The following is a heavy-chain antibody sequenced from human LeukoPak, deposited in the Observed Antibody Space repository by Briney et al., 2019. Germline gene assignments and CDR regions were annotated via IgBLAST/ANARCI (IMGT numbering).Heavy chain of an antibody. CDR2: IYTSGST. CDR1: GGSISSGSYY. D-gene: IGHD5-18*01. J-gene: IGHJ4*02. CDR3: ARGGRLDTAMVTYFDY. V-gene: IGHV4-61*02. Sequence: SETLSLTCTVSGGSISSGSYYWSWIRQPAGKGLEWIGRIYTSGSTNYNPSLKSRVTISVDTSKNQFSLKLSSVTAADTAVYYCARGGRLDTAMVTYFDYWGQGTLVTVSS.